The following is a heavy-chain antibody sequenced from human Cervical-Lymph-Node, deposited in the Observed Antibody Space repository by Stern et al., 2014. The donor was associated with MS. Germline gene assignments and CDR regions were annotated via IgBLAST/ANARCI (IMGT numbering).Heavy chain of an antibody. Sequence: VQLVESGPGLVKPSETLPLTCTVSGASISSYYWNWIRQPPGKGLEWIGYIYYTGTTNYNPSLKGRVAISLDTSKNQFSLILRSVSAADTAVYYCARKSLSMDHYFDSWGQGTLVTVSS. CDR1: GASISSYY. CDR2: IYYTGTT. V-gene: IGHV4-59*01. J-gene: IGHJ4*02. CDR3: ARKSLSMDHYFDS. D-gene: IGHD2-2*03.